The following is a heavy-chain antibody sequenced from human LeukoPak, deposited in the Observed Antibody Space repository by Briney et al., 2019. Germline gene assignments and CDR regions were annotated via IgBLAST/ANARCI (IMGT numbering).Heavy chain of an antibody. CDR2: ISYDGNNK. D-gene: IGHD6-13*01. J-gene: IGHJ4*02. CDR1: GFTFSSYA. Sequence: GGSLRLSCAASGFTFSSYAMHWVRQAPGKGLEWVAVISYDGNNKFHADSVKGRFTISRDNSKNTLYLQMNSLRAEDTAVYYCARDRYSTRLYYFDYWGQGTLVTVSS. V-gene: IGHV3-30-3*01. CDR3: ARDRYSTRLYYFDY.